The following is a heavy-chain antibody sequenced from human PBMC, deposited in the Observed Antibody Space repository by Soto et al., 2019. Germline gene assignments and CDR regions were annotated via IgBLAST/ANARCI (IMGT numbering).Heavy chain of an antibody. V-gene: IGHV3-74*01. CDR3: ARGIAAAGFDY. Sequence: GGSLILSCAASGFTFSSCVMHWVRQAPGKGLVWVSRINSDGSSTSYADSVKGRFTISRDNAKNTLYLQMNSLRAEGTAVYYCARGIAAAGFDYWGQGTLVTVSS. CDR2: INSDGSST. CDR1: GFTFSSCV. J-gene: IGHJ4*02. D-gene: IGHD6-13*01.